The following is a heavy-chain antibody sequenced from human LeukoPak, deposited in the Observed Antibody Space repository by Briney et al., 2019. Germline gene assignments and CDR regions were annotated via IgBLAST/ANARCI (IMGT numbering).Heavy chain of an antibody. V-gene: IGHV1-8*01. CDR3: ARVLPTYCSSTSCYSHYYYGMDV. CDR1: GYTFTSYD. Sequence: ASVKVSCKASGYTFTSYDINWVRQATGQGLEWMGWMNPNSGNTGYAQKSQGRVTMTRNTSISTAYMELSSLRSEDTAVHYCARVLPTYCSSTSCYSHYYYGMDVWGQGTTVTVSS. D-gene: IGHD2-2*02. CDR2: MNPNSGNT. J-gene: IGHJ6*02.